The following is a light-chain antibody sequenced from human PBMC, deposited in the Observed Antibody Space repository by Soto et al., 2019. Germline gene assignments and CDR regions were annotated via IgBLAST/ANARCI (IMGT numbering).Light chain of an antibody. V-gene: IGLV1-44*01. Sequence: QSVLTQPPSASGTPGQRVTISCSGSSSNIGSNTVTWYRQVPGRAPKLLIHRNNQRPSGVPDRFSGSKSGTSASLAISGLQSEDEAYYYCAAWDDSLNGPAFGGGTKVTVL. J-gene: IGLJ2*01. CDR1: SSNIGSNT. CDR2: RNN. CDR3: AAWDDSLNGPA.